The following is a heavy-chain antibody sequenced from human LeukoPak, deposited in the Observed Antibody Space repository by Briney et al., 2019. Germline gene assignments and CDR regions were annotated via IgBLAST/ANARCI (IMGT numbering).Heavy chain of an antibody. D-gene: IGHD3-10*01. Sequence: SETLSLTCTVSGGSIGSGSYDCYWIRQPAGKGLDWIGHIYTSGSTDYNPSLKSRVAISVATSKNQFSLKLTSVTAADTAIYYCTKGRGIWGQGTLVTVSS. CDR2: IYTSGST. CDR1: GGSIGSGSYD. J-gene: IGHJ4*02. V-gene: IGHV4-61*09. CDR3: TKGRGI.